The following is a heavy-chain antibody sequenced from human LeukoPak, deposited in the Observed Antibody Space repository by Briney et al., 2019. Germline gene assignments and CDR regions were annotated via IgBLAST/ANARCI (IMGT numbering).Heavy chain of an antibody. V-gene: IGHV4-59*01. Sequence: SETLSLTCTVSGDSITSYYWSWIRRPPGKGLEWIGYIHYTGSTNYHPSLTSRVSMSVDTSDNQFSLKLTSVTAADTAVYYCARTAGWSYGFDYWGQRTLVTVSS. J-gene: IGHJ4*02. CDR2: IHYTGST. D-gene: IGHD5-18*01. CDR1: GDSITSYY. CDR3: ARTAGWSYGFDY.